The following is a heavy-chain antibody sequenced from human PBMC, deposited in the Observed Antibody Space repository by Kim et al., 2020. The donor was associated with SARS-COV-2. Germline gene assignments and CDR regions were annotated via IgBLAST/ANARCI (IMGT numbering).Heavy chain of an antibody. D-gene: IGHD5-12*01. CDR3: SRDRDQIQWPIYYYYGMDV. V-gene: IGHV3-66*01. J-gene: IGHJ6*02. Sequence: GRFTISSDNSKNTLYLQMNSLRAEDTAVYYCSRDRDQIQWPIYYYYGMDVWGQGTAVTVSS.